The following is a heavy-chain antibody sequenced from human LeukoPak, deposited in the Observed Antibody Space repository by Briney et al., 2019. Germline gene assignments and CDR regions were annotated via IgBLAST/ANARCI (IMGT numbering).Heavy chain of an antibody. V-gene: IGHV1-69*04. Sequence: GASVKVSCKASGGTFNSSAISWVRQAPGQGLEWVGRIIPMLGIPNYAQKFQGRVTITVDTSTNTAFMELNSLRSEDTAVYYCAQRLSWFDPWGQGTRITVAS. D-gene: IGHD3-16*01. CDR1: GGTFNSSA. CDR3: AQRLSWFDP. CDR2: IIPMLGIP. J-gene: IGHJ5*02.